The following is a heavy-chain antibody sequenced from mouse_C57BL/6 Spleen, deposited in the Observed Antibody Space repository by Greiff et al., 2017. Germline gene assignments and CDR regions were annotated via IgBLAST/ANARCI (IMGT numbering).Heavy chain of an antibody. D-gene: IGHD2-4*01. V-gene: IGHV1-18*01. J-gene: IGHJ3*01. CDR3: ARWGLRQSLFAY. CDR1: GYTFTDYN. CDR2: INPNNGGT. Sequence: EVKLVESGPELVKPGASVKIPCKASGYTFTDYNMDWVKQSHGKSLEWIGDINPNNGGTIYNQKFKGKATLTVDKSSSTAYMELRSLTSEDTAVYYCARWGLRQSLFAYWGQGTLVTVSA.